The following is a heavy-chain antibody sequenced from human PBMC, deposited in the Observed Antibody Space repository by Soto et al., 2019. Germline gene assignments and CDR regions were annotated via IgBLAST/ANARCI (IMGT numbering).Heavy chain of an antibody. CDR1: GGSVSSGSYY. CDR2: IYYSGST. Sequence: SETLSLTCTVSGGSVSSGSYYGSWIRQPPGKGLEWIGYIYYSGSTNYNPSLKSRVTISVDTSKNQFSLKLSSVTAADTAVYYCARDYGDSTFDYWGQGTLVTVSS. CDR3: ARDYGDSTFDY. V-gene: IGHV4-61*01. J-gene: IGHJ4*02. D-gene: IGHD4-17*01.